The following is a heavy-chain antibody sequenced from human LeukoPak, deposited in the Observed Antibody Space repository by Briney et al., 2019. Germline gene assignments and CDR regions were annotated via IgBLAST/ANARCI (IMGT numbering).Heavy chain of an antibody. Sequence: QAPGKGLEWVSYISSSSSTIYYADSVKGRFTISRDNAKNSLYLQMNSLRAEDTAVYYCARDSLEYDYVWGSYRYGGFDYWGQGTLVTVSS. D-gene: IGHD3-16*02. CDR3: ARDSLEYDYVWGSYRYGGFDY. J-gene: IGHJ4*02. CDR2: ISSSSSTI. V-gene: IGHV3-48*01.